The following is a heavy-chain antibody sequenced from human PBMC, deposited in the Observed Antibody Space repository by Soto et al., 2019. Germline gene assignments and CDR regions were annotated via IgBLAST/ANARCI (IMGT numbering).Heavy chain of an antibody. Sequence: SETLSLTCTVPGCSISSSSYYWGWVRQPPGKGLEWIGSIYYSGSTYYNPSLKSRVTISVDTSKNQFSLKLSSVTAADTAVYYCAMTYYDFWSGYNWDYYYGMDVWGQGTTVTVSS. CDR3: AMTYYDFWSGYNWDYYYGMDV. CDR1: GCSISSSSYY. J-gene: IGHJ6*02. CDR2: IYYSGST. V-gene: IGHV4-39*01. D-gene: IGHD3-3*01.